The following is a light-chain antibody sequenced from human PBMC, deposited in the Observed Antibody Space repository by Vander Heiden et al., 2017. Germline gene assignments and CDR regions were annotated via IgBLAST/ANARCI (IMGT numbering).Light chain of an antibody. V-gene: IGLV1-47*02. CDR1: KSNVGTNY. Sequence: QSVQPHPPSGSRAPSQRVTISCTGTKSNVGTNYVYSYQQLPGTTPKLLIYNNDGRPPGVPARFSGSKSGTSASLLISAGLPAEEADYYCAAWDDGMKEVFGGGTKLTVL. J-gene: IGLJ2*01. CDR2: NND. CDR3: AAWDDGMKEV.